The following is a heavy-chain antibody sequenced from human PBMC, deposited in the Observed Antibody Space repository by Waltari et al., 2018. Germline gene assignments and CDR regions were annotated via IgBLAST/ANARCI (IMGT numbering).Heavy chain of an antibody. CDR2: ISGSGGST. V-gene: IGHV3-23*04. CDR3: AKPGIAVAGRLTYSFDY. CDR1: GFTFSSYA. Sequence: EVQLVESGGGLVQPGGSLRLSCAASGFTFSSYAMSWVRQAPGKGLEWVSAISGSGGSTYYADSVKGRFTISRDNSKNTLYLQMNSLRAEDTAVYYCAKPGIAVAGRLTYSFDYWGQGTLVTVSS. D-gene: IGHD6-19*01. J-gene: IGHJ4*02.